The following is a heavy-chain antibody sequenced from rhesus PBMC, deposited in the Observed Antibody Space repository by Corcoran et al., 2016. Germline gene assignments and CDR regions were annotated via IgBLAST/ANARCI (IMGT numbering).Heavy chain of an antibody. CDR1: GGSISGGYG. J-gene: IGHJ4*01. CDR2: IYSSSGNT. V-gene: IGHV4S7*01. D-gene: IGHD6S26*01. CDR3: ARVGSSGWSGGDFDY. Sequence: QVQLQESGPGLLKPSETLSLTCAVSGGSISGGYGWGWIRQPPGKGLEWIGSIYSSSGNTYYNPSLKSRVSISTDTSKNQFSLKLSSVTAADTAVYYCARVGSSGWSGGDFDYWGQGVLVTVSS.